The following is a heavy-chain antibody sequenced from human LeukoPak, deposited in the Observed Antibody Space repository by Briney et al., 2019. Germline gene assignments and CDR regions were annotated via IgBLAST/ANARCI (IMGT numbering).Heavy chain of an antibody. D-gene: IGHD3-22*01. CDR2: ISGGGDIT. V-gene: IGHV3-23*01. J-gene: IGHJ4*01. CDR1: GFTFSSYA. CDR3: AKDRSYYDSSGLLNY. Sequence: GGSLRLSCAASGFTFSSYAMSWVRRAPGKGLEWVSAISGGGDITYYADSVKGRFTISRDNSKNTLYLQMNSLRAEDTALYYCAKDRSYYDSSGLLNYWGHGTLVTVSS.